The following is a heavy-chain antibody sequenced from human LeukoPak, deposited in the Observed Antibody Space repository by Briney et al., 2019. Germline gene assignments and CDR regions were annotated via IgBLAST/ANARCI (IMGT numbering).Heavy chain of an antibody. J-gene: IGHJ4*02. V-gene: IGHV3-48*04. D-gene: IGHD5-12*01. CDR1: GFTFSCFS. CDR2: ISTSSDTI. CDR3: VRGGMDH. Sequence: GGSLRLSCAASGFTFSCFSMNWVRQTPGKGLEWVSYISTSSDTIYYADSVKGRFSVSRDNAKNSLYLQMDSLRAEDTAVYYCVRGGMDHWGQGALVTVSS.